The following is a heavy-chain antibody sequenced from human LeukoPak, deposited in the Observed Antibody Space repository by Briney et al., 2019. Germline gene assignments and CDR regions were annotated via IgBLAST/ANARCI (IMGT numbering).Heavy chain of an antibody. D-gene: IGHD6-19*01. V-gene: IGHV3-30-3*01. Sequence: PGRSLRLSCAASGFTFSSYAMHWVRQAPGKGLGWVAVISYDGSNKYYADSVKGRFTISRDNSKNTLYLQMNSLRAEDTAVYYCARESVSSGWYTAGGYYYMDVWGKGTTVTVSS. CDR2: ISYDGSNK. CDR1: GFTFSSYA. CDR3: ARESVSSGWYTAGGYYYMDV. J-gene: IGHJ6*03.